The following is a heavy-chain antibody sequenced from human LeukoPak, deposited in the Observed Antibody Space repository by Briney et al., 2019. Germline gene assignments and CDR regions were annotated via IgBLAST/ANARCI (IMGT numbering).Heavy chain of an antibody. D-gene: IGHD3-16*01. CDR3: AKGVGAYYYGMDV. Sequence: PGRSLRLSCAASGFTFSSCGMHWVRQAPGKGLEWAAVISYDGSNKYYADSVKGRFTISRDNSKNTLYLQMNSLRGEDTAVYYCAKGVGAYYYGMDVWGQGTTVTVSS. J-gene: IGHJ6*02. CDR2: ISYDGSNK. CDR1: GFTFSSCG. V-gene: IGHV3-30*18.